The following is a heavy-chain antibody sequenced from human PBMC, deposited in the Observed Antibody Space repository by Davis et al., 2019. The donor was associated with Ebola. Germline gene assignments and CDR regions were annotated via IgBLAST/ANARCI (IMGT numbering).Heavy chain of an antibody. CDR2: VYYTGTT. J-gene: IGHJ4*02. V-gene: IGHV4-59*01. Sequence: PGGSLRLSCTVSGGSISSYYWTWIRQPPGKGLEWIGYVYYTGTTNYNPSLQSRLTISVDTSKNQFSLKLRSVTAADTAVYYCARERDGYNNAHFDYWGQGTLVTVSS. CDR3: ARERDGYNNAHFDY. D-gene: IGHD5-24*01. CDR1: GGSISSYY.